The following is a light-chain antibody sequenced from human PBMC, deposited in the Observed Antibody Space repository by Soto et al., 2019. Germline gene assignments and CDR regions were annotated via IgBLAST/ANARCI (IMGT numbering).Light chain of an antibody. V-gene: IGKV3D-15*01. Sequence: EIVITKSPATLSVSTGERATLSCRASQSVNIYLAWYQQKPGQAPRLLIFGATYRATGIPARFSGSGSGTEFNLTISCLQSEDFAVYFCQQYDDWRRLTFGGGTKVDI. CDR2: GAT. CDR1: QSVNIY. J-gene: IGKJ4*01. CDR3: QQYDDWRRLT.